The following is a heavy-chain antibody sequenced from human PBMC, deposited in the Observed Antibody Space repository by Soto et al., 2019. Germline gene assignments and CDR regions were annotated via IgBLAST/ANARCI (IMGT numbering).Heavy chain of an antibody. CDR1: GYTFTSYD. D-gene: IGHD6-6*01. Sequence: QVQMVQSGAEVKKPGASVKVSCKASGYTFTSYDINWVRQATGQGLEWMGWMNPNSVNTGYAQKVQGRVTMTRNTSIITAYMELISLRSEDTAVYYCARFIAARHPGYYYSYIDVWGKGNTGTVSS. J-gene: IGHJ6*03. V-gene: IGHV1-8*01. CDR3: ARFIAARHPGYYYSYIDV. CDR2: MNPNSVNT.